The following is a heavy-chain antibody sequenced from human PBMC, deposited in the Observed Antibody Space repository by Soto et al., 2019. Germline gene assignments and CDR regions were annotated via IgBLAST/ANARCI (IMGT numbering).Heavy chain of an antibody. CDR2: IYPGDSDT. Sequence: GESLKISCKGSGYSFTSYWIGWVRQMPGKGLEWVGIIYPGDSDTRYSPSFQGQGTISADKTISTAYLQWSSVKASNTALYSCARQVGEHYDYYGMDVWGQGTTVTVSS. CDR3: ARQVGEHYDYYGMDV. CDR1: GYSFTSYW. J-gene: IGHJ6*02. D-gene: IGHD3-16*01. V-gene: IGHV5-51*01.